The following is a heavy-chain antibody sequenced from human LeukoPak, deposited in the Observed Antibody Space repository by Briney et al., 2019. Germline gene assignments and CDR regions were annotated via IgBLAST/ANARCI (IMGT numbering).Heavy chain of an antibody. CDR3: AKDSQMQGTSGHYLDF. J-gene: IGHJ4*02. Sequence: PGGSLRLSCAASGFTFNNYGMHWVRQAPGKGLEWVAFIQYDGSNTYYSDSVKGRFTISRDNSKNTVYLQMNSLRAEDTAVHYCAKDSQMQGTSGHYLDFWGQGTLVTVSS. D-gene: IGHD2-8*01. V-gene: IGHV3-30*02. CDR2: IQYDGSNT. CDR1: GFTFNNYG.